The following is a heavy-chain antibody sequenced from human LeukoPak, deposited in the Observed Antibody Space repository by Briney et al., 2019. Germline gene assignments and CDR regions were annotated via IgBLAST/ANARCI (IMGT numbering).Heavy chain of an antibody. CDR2: IIPIFGTA. Sequence: ASVKVSCKASGYTFTSYGISWVRQAPGQGLEWMGGIIPIFGTANYAQKFQGRVTITADESTSTAYMELSSLRSEDTAVYYCASTLLGELSFDAFDIWGQGTMVTVSS. J-gene: IGHJ3*02. V-gene: IGHV1-69*13. CDR1: GYTFTSYG. CDR3: ASTLLGELSFDAFDI. D-gene: IGHD3-16*02.